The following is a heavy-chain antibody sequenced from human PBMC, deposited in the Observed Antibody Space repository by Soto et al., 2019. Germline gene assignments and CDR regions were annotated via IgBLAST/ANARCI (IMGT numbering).Heavy chain of an antibody. CDR3: AKDRDIASHLEGGFYYSGMDV. J-gene: IGHJ6*04. CDR2: ITDVGDPT. D-gene: IGHD5-12*01. CDR1: GFTFGTYA. V-gene: IGHV3-23*01. Sequence: GGSLRLSCAASGFTFGTYAMNWVRQAPGKGLEWVSTITDVGDPTYYADSVKGRFTISRDNSKNTLFLQMNSLRAEDTARYYCAKDRDIASHLEGGFYYSGMDVWGRGTTVTVSS.